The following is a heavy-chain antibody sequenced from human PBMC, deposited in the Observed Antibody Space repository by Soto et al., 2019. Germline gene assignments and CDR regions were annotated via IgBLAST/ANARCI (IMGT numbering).Heavy chain of an antibody. J-gene: IGHJ4*02. V-gene: IGHV4-31*03. CDR1: GGSFSTDGYY. CDR2: ISSSGTT. CDR3: ARGSRDTASVLPRFAV. Sequence: QVQLQESGPGLVKPSQTLSLTCTVSGGSFSTDGYYWSWIRQHPEKGLEWIGYISSSGTTYYNPSLKLRISISVDTSKNQFSLKLTSMTAADTAVYYCARGSRDTASVLPRFAVWGQGTLGTVSS. D-gene: IGHD5-18*01.